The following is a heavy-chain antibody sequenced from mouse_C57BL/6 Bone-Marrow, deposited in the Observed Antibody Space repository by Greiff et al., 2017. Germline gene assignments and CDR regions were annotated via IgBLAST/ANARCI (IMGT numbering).Heavy chain of an antibody. J-gene: IGHJ2*01. Sequence: EVKVVESGGDLVKPGGSLKLSCAASGFTFSSYGMSWVRQTPDKRLEWVATISSGGSYTYYPDSVKGRFTISRDNAKNTLYLQMSSLKSEDTARYYCAIDPYYFDYWGQGTTLTVSS. CDR3: AIDPYYFDY. CDR2: ISSGGSYT. CDR1: GFTFSSYG. V-gene: IGHV5-6*01.